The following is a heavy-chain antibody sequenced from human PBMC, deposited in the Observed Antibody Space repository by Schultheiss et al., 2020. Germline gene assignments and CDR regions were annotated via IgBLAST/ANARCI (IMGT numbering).Heavy chain of an antibody. CDR1: GFTVSSNY. J-gene: IGHJ4*02. Sequence: GGSLRLSCAASGFTVSSNYMTWVRQAPGKGLEWVSVIYSDGSTYYSDSVKGRFIISRDNSKNTLYLQMNSPRAEDTGVYYCAKDRDDGYSYARYFDYWGQGTLVTVSS. CDR3: AKDRDDGYSYARYFDY. D-gene: IGHD5-18*01. CDR2: IYSDGST. V-gene: IGHV3-66*01.